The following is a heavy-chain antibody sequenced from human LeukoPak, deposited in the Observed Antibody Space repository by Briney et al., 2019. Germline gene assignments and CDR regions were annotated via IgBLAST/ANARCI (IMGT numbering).Heavy chain of an antibody. CDR3: AELGITMIGGV. V-gene: IGHV3-48*04. CDR2: ISISTSTI. Sequence: GGSLRLSCAASGFTFSSHSMHWVRQAPGKGLEWISYISISTSTIYYADSVKGRFTISRDNAKNSLYLQMNSLRAEDTAVYYCAELGITMIGGVWGKGTTVTISS. J-gene: IGHJ6*04. CDR1: GFTFSSHS. D-gene: IGHD3-10*02.